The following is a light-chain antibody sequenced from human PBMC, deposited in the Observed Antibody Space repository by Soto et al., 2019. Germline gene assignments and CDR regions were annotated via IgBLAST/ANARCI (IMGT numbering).Light chain of an antibody. V-gene: IGKV1-33*01. CDR3: QQYDNRPPFT. J-gene: IGKJ3*01. CDR1: QDINNY. Sequence: DIQMTQSPSSLSASVGDRVTITCQASQDINNYLNWYQQKPGRAPKLLIYDASKLQTGVPSRFSGSGSGTDFTFTINNLQPEDTATYYCQQYDNRPPFTFGPGTKVDIK. CDR2: DAS.